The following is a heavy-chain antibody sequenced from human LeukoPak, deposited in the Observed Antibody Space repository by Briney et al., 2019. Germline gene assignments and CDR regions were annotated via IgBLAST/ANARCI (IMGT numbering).Heavy chain of an antibody. CDR2: IWYDGSNK. Sequence: GRSLRLSCAASGFTFSSYGMHWVRQAPGKGLEWVAVIWYDGSNKYYADSVKGRFTISRDNSKNTLYLQMNSLRAEDTAVYYCARDWAAAGIIDYWGQGTLVTVSS. D-gene: IGHD6-13*01. J-gene: IGHJ4*02. V-gene: IGHV3-33*01. CDR3: ARDWAAAGIIDY. CDR1: GFTFSSYG.